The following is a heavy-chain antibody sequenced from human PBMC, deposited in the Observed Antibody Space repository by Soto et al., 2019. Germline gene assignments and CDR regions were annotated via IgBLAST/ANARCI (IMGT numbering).Heavy chain of an antibody. Sequence: ASVKVSCKASGYTFTSYGISWVRQAPGQGLEWMGWISAYNGNTNYAQKLQGRVTMTTDTSTSTAYMELRSLRSDDTAVYYCARDEGSSLLRYQLLRPYYMDVWGKGTTVTVSS. D-gene: IGHD2-2*01. CDR2: ISAYNGNT. CDR1: GYTFTSYG. V-gene: IGHV1-18*01. CDR3: ARDEGSSLLRYQLLRPYYMDV. J-gene: IGHJ6*03.